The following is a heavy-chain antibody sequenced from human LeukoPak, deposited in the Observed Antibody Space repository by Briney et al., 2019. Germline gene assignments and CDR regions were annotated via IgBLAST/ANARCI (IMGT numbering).Heavy chain of an antibody. CDR3: ARADGRSYYGMDA. Sequence: SETLSLTCTVSGGSISSYYWSWIRQPPGKGLEWIGYIYYSGSTNYNPSLKSRVTISVDTSKNQFSLKLSCVTAADTAVYYCARADGRSYYGMDARGQGTTVTVSS. J-gene: IGHJ6*02. D-gene: IGHD3-3*01. CDR1: GGSISSYY. CDR2: IYYSGST. V-gene: IGHV4-59*08.